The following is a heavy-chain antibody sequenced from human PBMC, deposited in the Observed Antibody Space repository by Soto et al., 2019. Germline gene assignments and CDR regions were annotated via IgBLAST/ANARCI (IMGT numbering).Heavy chain of an antibody. CDR3: ARAGYCSGGSCYSNAFDI. CDR2: INHSGST. D-gene: IGHD2-15*01. Sequence: QVQLQQWGAGLLKPSETLSLTCAVYGGSFSGYYWSWIRQPPGKGLEWIGEINHSGSTTYNPSLKSRVAISVDTSKNQFSLKLSSVTAADTAVYYCARAGYCSGGSCYSNAFDIWGQGTMVTVSS. V-gene: IGHV4-34*01. J-gene: IGHJ3*02. CDR1: GGSFSGYY.